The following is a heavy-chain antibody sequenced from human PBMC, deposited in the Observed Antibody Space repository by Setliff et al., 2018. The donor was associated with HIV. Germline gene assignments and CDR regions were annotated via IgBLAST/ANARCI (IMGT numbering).Heavy chain of an antibody. D-gene: IGHD6-13*01. CDR3: ATLRSNWYPY. CDR1: GYTLTELS. J-gene: IGHJ4*02. CDR2: FDPEDGKA. V-gene: IGHV1-24*01. Sequence: ASVKVSCKVSGYTLTELSMHWVRQAPGRGLEWMGGFDPEDGKAIYAQKFQGRVTMTEDTSTDTAYMELSSLRSEDTAVYYCATLRSNWYPYWGQGTLVTVSS.